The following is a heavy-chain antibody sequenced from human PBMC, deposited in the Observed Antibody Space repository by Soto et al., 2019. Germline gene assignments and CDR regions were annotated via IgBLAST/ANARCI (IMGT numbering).Heavy chain of an antibody. CDR3: ARHSLALRKNNWFDP. CDR1: GDSIISSDFY. J-gene: IGHJ5*02. CDR2: IFYLGSS. D-gene: IGHD3-3*02. Sequence: PSETLSLTCTVSGDSIISSDFYWGWVRHPPGKGLEWIGSIFYLGSSYYNPSLKSRVTMSVDTSKNQFSLRLRSVTAADTALYFCARHSLALRKNNWFDPWGQGIMVTVS. V-gene: IGHV4-39*01.